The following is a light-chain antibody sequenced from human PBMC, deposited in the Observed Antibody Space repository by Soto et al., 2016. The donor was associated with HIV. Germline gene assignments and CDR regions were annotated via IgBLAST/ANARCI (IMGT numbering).Light chain of an antibody. CDR1: QAIRND. CDR2: AAS. CDR3: LQDYSYPRT. J-gene: IGKJ1*01. Sequence: AIQMIQSPTSLSASVGDRVIITCRASQAIRNDLAWYQPKSGQAPKLLIYAASNLQGGIPSRFSGSGSGTDFTLTITTLQPEDFATYYCLQDYSYPRTFGQGTKVEIK. V-gene: IGKV1-6*01.